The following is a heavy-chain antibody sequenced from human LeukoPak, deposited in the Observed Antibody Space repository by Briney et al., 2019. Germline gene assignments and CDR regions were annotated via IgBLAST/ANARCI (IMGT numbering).Heavy chain of an antibody. CDR1: GFTFSNAW. CDR3: ARGYCSGGSCNTFDY. CDR2: IYSGGTT. Sequence: GGSLRLSCAASGFTFSNAWMTWVRQAPGKGLEWVSLIYSGGTTYYTDSVKDRFTISRDSSKNTVYLQMNSLRAEDTAVYYCARGYCSGGSCNTFDYWGRGTLVTVSS. D-gene: IGHD2-15*01. J-gene: IGHJ4*02. V-gene: IGHV3-66*01.